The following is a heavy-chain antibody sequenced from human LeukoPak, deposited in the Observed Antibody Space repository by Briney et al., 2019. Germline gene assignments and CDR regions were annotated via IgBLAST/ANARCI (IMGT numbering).Heavy chain of an antibody. V-gene: IGHV4-34*01. CDR3: ARVQDFETRGYYLGY. J-gene: IGHJ4*01. CDR2: INHSGST. Sequence: ASETLSLTCAVYGGSFSDYYWNWIRQPPGNGLEWIGEINHSGSTNYNPSLKSRVTMSVDTFKNQFSLTLSSVTAADTAVYYCARVQDFETRGYYLGYWGQGTLVTVSS. CDR1: GGSFSDYY. D-gene: IGHD3-22*01.